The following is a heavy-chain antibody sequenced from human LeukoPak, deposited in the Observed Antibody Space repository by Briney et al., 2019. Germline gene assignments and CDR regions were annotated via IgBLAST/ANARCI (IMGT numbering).Heavy chain of an antibody. CDR1: GGSINNY. V-gene: IGHV4-59*01. D-gene: IGHD4-11*01. CDR3: ARTTTTFDD. J-gene: IGHJ4*01. Sequence: SETLSLTCTASGGSINNYWGWIRQPPGKGLEWIGYVSDTGSTNYNPSLKSRVTISVDTSKNQFYLKLTSVTAADTAVYYCARTTTTFDDWGHGTLVTVSS. CDR2: VSDTGST.